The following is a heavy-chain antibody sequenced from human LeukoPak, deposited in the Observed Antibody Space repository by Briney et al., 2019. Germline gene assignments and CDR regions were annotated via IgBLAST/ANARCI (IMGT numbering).Heavy chain of an antibody. CDR1: GYTLTELS. J-gene: IGHJ4*02. D-gene: IGHD6-6*01. Sequence: EASVKVSCKVSGYTLTELSMHWVRQTPGKGLEWMGGSDPEDGETIYAQKFQGRVTITADESTSTAYMELSSLRSEDTAVYYCARSPRYSSSSGVFDYWGQGTLVTVSS. CDR3: ARSPRYSSSSGVFDY. V-gene: IGHV1-24*01. CDR2: SDPEDGET.